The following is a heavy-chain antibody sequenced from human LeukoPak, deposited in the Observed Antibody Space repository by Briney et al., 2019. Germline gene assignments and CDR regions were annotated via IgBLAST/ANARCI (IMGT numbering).Heavy chain of an antibody. J-gene: IGHJ4*02. CDR1: GFTVSSNY. D-gene: IGHD6-13*01. V-gene: IGHV3-11*04. CDR2: IVGSGTTT. CDR3: AREGAAAGTGIDY. Sequence: GGSLRLSCAASGFTVSSNYMSWVRQAPGKGLEWVSYIVGSGTTTYYADSVKGRFTISRDNAKNSLYLQMNSLRAEDTAVYYCAREGAAAGTGIDYWGQGTLVTVSS.